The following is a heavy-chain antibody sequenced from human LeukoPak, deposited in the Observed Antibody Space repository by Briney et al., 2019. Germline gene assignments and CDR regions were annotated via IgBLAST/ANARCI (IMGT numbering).Heavy chain of an antibody. J-gene: IGHJ4*02. CDR3: ARRGTNWGRFDY. D-gene: IGHD7-27*01. CDR2: INHSGST. Sequence: YPSETLSLTCAVYGGSFSGYYWSWIRQPPGKGLEWIGEINHSGSTNYNPSLKSRVTISVDTSKNQFSLKLSSVTAADTAVYYCARRGTNWGRFDYWGQGTLVTVSS. V-gene: IGHV4-34*01. CDR1: GGSFSGYY.